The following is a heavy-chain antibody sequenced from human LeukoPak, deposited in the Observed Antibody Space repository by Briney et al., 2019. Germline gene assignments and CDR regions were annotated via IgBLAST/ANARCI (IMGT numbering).Heavy chain of an antibody. CDR1: GFTFSSYA. J-gene: IGHJ5*02. Sequence: GGSLRLSCAASGFTFSSYAMSWVRQAPGKGLEWVSAISGSGGSTYYADSVKGRFTISRDNAKNSLYLQMNSLRAEDTAVYYCARDSSGYFHWFDPWGQGTLVTVSS. CDR3: ARDSSGYFHWFDP. CDR2: ISGSGGST. D-gene: IGHD3-22*01. V-gene: IGHV3-23*01.